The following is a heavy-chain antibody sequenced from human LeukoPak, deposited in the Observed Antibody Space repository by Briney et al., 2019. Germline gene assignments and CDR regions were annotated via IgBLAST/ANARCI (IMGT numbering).Heavy chain of an antibody. J-gene: IGHJ2*01. V-gene: IGHV4-31*03. CDR2: IYYSGST. CDR3: AREVEMATIFPSLKRYFDL. Sequence: PSETLSLTCTVSGGSISGGGYYWSWIRQHPGKGLEWIGYIYYSGSTYYNPSLKSRVTISVDTSKNQFSLKLSSVTAADTAVYYCAREVEMATIFPSLKRYFDLWGRGTLVTVSS. CDR1: GGSISGGGYY. D-gene: IGHD5-24*01.